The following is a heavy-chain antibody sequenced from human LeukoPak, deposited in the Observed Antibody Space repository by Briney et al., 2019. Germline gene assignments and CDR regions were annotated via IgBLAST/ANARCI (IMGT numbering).Heavy chain of an antibody. CDR2: IRYDGSNK. D-gene: IGHD3-22*01. CDR3: ARSSMYDSSGYPQP. J-gene: IGHJ5*02. V-gene: IGHV3-30*02. Sequence: TGGSLRLSCAASGFTFSSYGMHWVRQAPGKGLEWVAFIRYDGSNKYYADSVKGRFTISRDNAKNSLYLQMNSLRAEDTAVYYCARSSMYDSSGYPQPWGQGTLVTVSS. CDR1: GFTFSSYG.